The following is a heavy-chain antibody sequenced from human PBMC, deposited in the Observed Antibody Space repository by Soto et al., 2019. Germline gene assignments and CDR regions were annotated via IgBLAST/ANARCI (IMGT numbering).Heavy chain of an antibody. CDR3: AKGSATSRPYYFDY. V-gene: IGHV3-23*01. CDR1: GFTFSNCA. Sequence: GGSLRLSCAFSGFTFSNCAMSWVRQAPGKGLEWVSAITGDGGDTFHADSVRGRLTISRDNSRNTLYLQMDSLRAEDTALYYCAKGSATSRPYYFDYWGQGTLVTVSS. CDR2: ITGDGGDT. J-gene: IGHJ4*02.